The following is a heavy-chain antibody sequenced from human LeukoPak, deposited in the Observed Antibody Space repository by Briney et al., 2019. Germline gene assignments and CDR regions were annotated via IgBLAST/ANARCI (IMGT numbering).Heavy chain of an antibody. CDR3: ARGGYGYVYYFDY. CDR2: IYYSGST. Sequence: SETLSLTCTVSGGSVSSGSYYWSWIRQPPGKGLEWIGYIYYSGSTNYNPSLKSRVTISVDTSKNQFSLKLSSVTAADTAVYYCARGGYGYVYYFDYLVQGGLLAVCS. D-gene: IGHD5-18*01. V-gene: IGHV4-61*01. J-gene: IGHJ4*02. CDR1: GGSVSSGSYY.